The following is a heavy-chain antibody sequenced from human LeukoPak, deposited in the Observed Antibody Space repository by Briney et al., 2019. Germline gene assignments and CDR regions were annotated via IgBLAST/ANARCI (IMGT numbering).Heavy chain of an antibody. CDR3: AKNIGGLDY. CDR1: GLTFSSHA. CDR2: ISYDGSNK. Sequence: GGSLRLSCAASGLTFSSHAMHWVRQAPGKGLEWVAVISYDGSNKYYADSVKGRFTISRDNSKNTLYLQMNSLRGEDTAVYYCAKNIGGLDYWGQGTLVTVSS. J-gene: IGHJ4*02. V-gene: IGHV3-30*04. D-gene: IGHD3-10*01.